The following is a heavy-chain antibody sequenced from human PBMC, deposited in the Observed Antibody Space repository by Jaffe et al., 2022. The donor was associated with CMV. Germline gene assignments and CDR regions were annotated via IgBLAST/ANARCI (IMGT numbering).Heavy chain of an antibody. V-gene: IGHV1-69*09. J-gene: IGHJ6*03. D-gene: IGHD2-15*01. CDR1: GGTFSSYA. Sequence: QVQLVQSGAEVKKPGSSVKVSCKASGGTFSSYAISWVRQAPGQGLEWMGRIIPILGIANYAQKFQGRVTITADKSTSTAYMELSSLRSEDTAVYYCAREAWWSEQNLNYYYYMDVWGKGTTVTVSS. CDR3: AREAWWSEQNLNYYYYMDV. CDR2: IIPILGIA.